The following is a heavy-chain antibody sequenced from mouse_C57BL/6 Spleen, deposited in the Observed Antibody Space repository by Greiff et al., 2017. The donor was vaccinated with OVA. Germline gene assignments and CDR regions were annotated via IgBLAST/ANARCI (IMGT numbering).Heavy chain of an antibody. J-gene: IGHJ2*01. CDR3: ARRAITTVVADY. CDR1: GYTFTSYW. CDR2: IHPNSGST. D-gene: IGHD1-1*01. Sequence: QVQLQQPGAELVKPGASVKLSCKASGYTFTSYWMHWVKQRPGQGLEWIGMIHPNSGSTNYNEKFKSKATLTVDKSSSTAYMQLSSLTSEDSAVYYCARRAITTVVADYWGKGTTLTVSS. V-gene: IGHV1-64*01.